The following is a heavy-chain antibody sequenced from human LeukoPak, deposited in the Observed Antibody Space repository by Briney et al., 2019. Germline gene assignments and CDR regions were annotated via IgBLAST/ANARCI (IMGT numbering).Heavy chain of an antibody. CDR2: INAYNDNM. Sequence: ASVKVSCKASGYTFTSYGISWVRQAPGQGLEWMAWINAYNDNMNYAPKLQDRVTVTTDTSTSTAYLELRSLRSDDTAVYYCARDSSSAWYGHHECRGTGALVTVPS. CDR1: GYTFTSYG. D-gene: IGHD6-19*01. J-gene: IGHJ4*02. V-gene: IGHV1-18*01. CDR3: ARDSSSAWYGHHEC.